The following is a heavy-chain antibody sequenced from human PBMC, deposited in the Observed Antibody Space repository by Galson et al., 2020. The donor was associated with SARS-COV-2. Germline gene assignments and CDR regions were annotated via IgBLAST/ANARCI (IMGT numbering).Heavy chain of an antibody. V-gene: IGHV3-33*01. CDR3: ARDLRNYYDLKGGFNY. CDR1: GFTFSNYI. Sequence: GESLKISCAASGFTFSNYIMHWVRQAPGKGLEWVAVMWYDGTTEYYADSVKGRFTISRDNSKNMLYLQMNSLTAEDTAVYYCARDLRNYYDLKGGFNYWGQGTLVTVSS. J-gene: IGHJ4*02. CDR2: MWYDGTTE. D-gene: IGHD3-22*01.